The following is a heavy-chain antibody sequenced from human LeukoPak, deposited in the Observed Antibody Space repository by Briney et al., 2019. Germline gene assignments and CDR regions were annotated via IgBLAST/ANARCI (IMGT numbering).Heavy chain of an antibody. CDR1: GYSISSGYY. Sequence: SETLSLTCTVSGYSISSGYYWGWIRQPPGKGLEWIGSIYHSGSTFYNPSLKSRVTISVDTSKNQFSLRLTSVIAADTAVYYCARGQARLAWFDPWGQGTLVTVSS. CDR3: ARGQARLAWFDP. D-gene: IGHD6-19*01. V-gene: IGHV4-38-2*02. CDR2: IYHSGST. J-gene: IGHJ5*02.